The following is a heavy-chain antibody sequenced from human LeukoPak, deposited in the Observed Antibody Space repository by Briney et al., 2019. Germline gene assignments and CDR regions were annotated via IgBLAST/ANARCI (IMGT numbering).Heavy chain of an antibody. J-gene: IGHJ3*02. Sequence: ASVKVSCKASGYTFTGYYMHWVRQAPGQGLEWMGWINPNSGGTNYAQKFQGRVTMTRDTSISTAYMELSRLRSDDTAVYYCARVRFLEWLDAFAIWGQGTMVTVSS. CDR3: ARVRFLEWLDAFAI. V-gene: IGHV1-2*02. D-gene: IGHD3-3*01. CDR1: GYTFTGYY. CDR2: INPNSGGT.